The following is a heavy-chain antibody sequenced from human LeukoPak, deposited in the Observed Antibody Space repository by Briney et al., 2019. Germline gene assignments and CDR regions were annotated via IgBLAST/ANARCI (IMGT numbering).Heavy chain of an antibody. CDR3: ATGHYYDSSGYYPLPDAFDI. V-gene: IGHV3-74*01. CDR2: MNSDGSST. D-gene: IGHD3-22*01. CDR1: GFSFSRYW. J-gene: IGHJ3*02. Sequence: GGSLRLSCAASGFSFSRYWMHWVRQAPGKGLVWVSRMNSDGSSTYYADSVKGRFTISRDNAKNILYLQMNSLRAEDTAVYHCATGHYYDSSGYYPLPDAFDIWGQGTMVTVSS.